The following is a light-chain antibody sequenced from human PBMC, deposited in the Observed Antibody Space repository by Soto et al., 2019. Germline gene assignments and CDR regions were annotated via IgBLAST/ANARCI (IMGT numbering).Light chain of an antibody. CDR2: DVS. CDR1: QDIINS. J-gene: IGKJ4*01. Sequence: DIQMTQSPSSLSASIGDRVTITCHASQDIINSLNWYQQKSGKAPKLLMYDVSNLEPGVPSRFSGRRSGTDFTFTISGLQPEDFATYFCQQYHSLPLTFGGGTKLE. CDR3: QQYHSLPLT. V-gene: IGKV1-33*01.